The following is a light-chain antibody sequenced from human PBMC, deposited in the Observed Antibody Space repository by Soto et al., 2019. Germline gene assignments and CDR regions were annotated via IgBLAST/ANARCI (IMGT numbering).Light chain of an antibody. CDR2: DAS. V-gene: IGKV1-5*01. CDR1: QDVSSY. CDR3: QQYNPSSPFT. J-gene: IGKJ3*01. Sequence: DIQMTQSPSTLSASLGDSVTITCRASQDVSSYLAWFQQKPGQAPKLLIYDASTLESGVPSRFSGSGSETEFTLSITSLQPDDFATYYCQQYNPSSPFTFGPGTKVDIK.